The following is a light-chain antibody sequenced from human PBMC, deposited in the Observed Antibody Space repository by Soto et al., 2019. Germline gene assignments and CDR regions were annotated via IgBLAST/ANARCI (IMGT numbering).Light chain of an antibody. CDR3: QQYDNSLYT. V-gene: IGKV3-20*01. Sequence: ENVLTQSPDTLSLSPGERATLSCRASQSVDSSYLAWYQQKPGQAPRLLIYGTSTRATGISDRFSGSGSGTDFALTINRLEPEEFAVYYCQQYDNSLYTFGQGTKLEIK. CDR1: QSVDSSY. J-gene: IGKJ2*01. CDR2: GTS.